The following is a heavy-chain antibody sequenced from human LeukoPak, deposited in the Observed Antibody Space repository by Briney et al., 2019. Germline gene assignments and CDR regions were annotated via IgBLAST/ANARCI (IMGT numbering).Heavy chain of an antibody. CDR3: AREGGSWLRYYFDY. CDR1: GFTFSSYE. Sequence: PGGSLRLSCAASGFTFSSYEMNWVRQAPGKGLEWVSYISSSGSTIYYADSVKGRFTISRDNSKNTLYLQMNSLRAEDTAVYYCAREGGSWLRYYFDYWGQGTLVTVSS. CDR2: ISSSGSTI. J-gene: IGHJ4*02. V-gene: IGHV3-48*03. D-gene: IGHD2-15*01.